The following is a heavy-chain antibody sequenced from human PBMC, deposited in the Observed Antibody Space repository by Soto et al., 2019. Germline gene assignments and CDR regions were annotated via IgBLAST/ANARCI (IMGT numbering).Heavy chain of an antibody. CDR2: IIPIFGTA. V-gene: IGHV1-69*13. D-gene: IGHD1-7*01. Sequence: SVKVSCKSSGGTFSSYAISWVRQAPGQGLEWMGGIIPIFGTANYAQKFQGRVTITADESTSTAYMELSSLRSEDTAVYYCASQGLELLPGYWGQGTLVTVSS. CDR1: GGTFSSYA. CDR3: ASQGLELLPGY. J-gene: IGHJ4*02.